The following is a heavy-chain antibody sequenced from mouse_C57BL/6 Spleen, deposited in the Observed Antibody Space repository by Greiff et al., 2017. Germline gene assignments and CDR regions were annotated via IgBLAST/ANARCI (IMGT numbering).Heavy chain of an antibody. CDR1: GYTFTSYW. CDR3: ARKTAQATIDY. CDR2: IDPSDSYT. V-gene: IGHV1-50*01. J-gene: IGHJ2*01. D-gene: IGHD3-2*02. Sequence: QVQLQQPGAELVKPGASVKLSCKASGYTFTSYWMQWVKQRPGQGLEWIGEIDPSDSYTNYNQKFKGKATLTVDTSSSTAYMQLSSLTSEDSAVYYCARKTAQATIDYWGQGTTLTVSS.